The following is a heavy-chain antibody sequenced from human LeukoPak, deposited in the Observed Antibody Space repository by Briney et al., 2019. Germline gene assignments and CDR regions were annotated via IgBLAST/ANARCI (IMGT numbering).Heavy chain of an antibody. CDR1: GFTFSSYS. D-gene: IGHD3-10*01. CDR3: ARDQYYYGSGCFDV. J-gene: IGHJ6*04. V-gene: IGHV3-48*01. CDR2: ISSSSSTI. Sequence: GGSLRLSCAASGFTFSSYSMNWVRQAPGKELEGVSYISSSSSTIYYADSVKGRFTISRDNAKNSLYLQMNSLRAEDTAVYYCARDQYYYGSGCFDVWGKGTTVTVSS.